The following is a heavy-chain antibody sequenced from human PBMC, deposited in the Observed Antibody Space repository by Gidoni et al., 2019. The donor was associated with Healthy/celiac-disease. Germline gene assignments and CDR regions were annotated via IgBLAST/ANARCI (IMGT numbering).Heavy chain of an antibody. J-gene: IGHJ4*02. D-gene: IGHD6-6*01. Sequence: QLQLQESGPGLVKPSETLSLTCTFSGGSISSSSYYWGWIRQPPGKGLEWIGSIYYSGSTYYNPSLKSRVTISVDTSKNQFSLKLSSVTAADTAVYYCARSIGQLNYFDYWGQGTLVTVSS. CDR1: GGSISSSSYY. CDR2: IYYSGST. V-gene: IGHV4-39*07. CDR3: ARSIGQLNYFDY.